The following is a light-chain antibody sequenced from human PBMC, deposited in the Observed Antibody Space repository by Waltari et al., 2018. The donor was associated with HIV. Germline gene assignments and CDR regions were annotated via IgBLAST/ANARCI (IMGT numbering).Light chain of an antibody. CDR2: RKK. V-gene: IGLV1-47*01. CDR1: SSQNGNTY. CDR3: VTWADRSSGPVV. Sequence: QSVLTQPPSASGTPGQRIPISCSGSSSQNGNTYVLWYQHLPGTSPKLLIYRKKQRASGVPDRFSGSKSGPSASLAISGLRSEDEADYYCVTWADRSSGPVVFGGGTKVTVL. J-gene: IGLJ2*01.